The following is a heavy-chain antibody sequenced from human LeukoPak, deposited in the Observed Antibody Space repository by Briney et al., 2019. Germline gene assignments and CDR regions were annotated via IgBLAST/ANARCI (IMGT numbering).Heavy chain of an antibody. CDR3: AKGVKELAYCGGDCPPDI. V-gene: IGHV3-30*02. D-gene: IGHD2-21*01. CDR1: GFTFSSYG. CDR2: IWYGGSNK. J-gene: IGHJ3*02. Sequence: GGSLRLSCAASGFTFSSYGMHWVRQAPGKGLEWVAVIWYGGSNKYYADSVKGRFTISRDNSKNTLYLQMNSLRAEDTAVYYCAKGVKELAYCGGDCPPDIWGQGTMVTVSS.